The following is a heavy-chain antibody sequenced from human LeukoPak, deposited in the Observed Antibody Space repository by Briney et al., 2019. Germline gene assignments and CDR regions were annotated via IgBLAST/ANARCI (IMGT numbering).Heavy chain of an antibody. J-gene: IGHJ4*02. Sequence: SETLSLTCTVSGGSISSSSYYWGWIRQAPGKGLEWIGSIYYSGSTYYNPSLKSRVTISVDTSKNQFSLKLSSVTAADTAVYYCAAGAGGYYFDYWGQGTLVTVSS. V-gene: IGHV4-39*01. CDR3: AAGAGGYYFDY. CDR1: GGSISSSSYY. D-gene: IGHD3-10*01. CDR2: IYYSGST.